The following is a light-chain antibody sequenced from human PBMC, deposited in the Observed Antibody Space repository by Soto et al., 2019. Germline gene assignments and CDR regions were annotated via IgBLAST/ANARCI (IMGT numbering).Light chain of an antibody. J-gene: IGKJ5*01. CDR1: QSVTTR. CDR2: GAS. V-gene: IGKV3-20*01. CDR3: QQAGGSPIT. Sequence: FVWTLSPGTLSTSPGERVTLSCRASQSVTTRLAWYQHKPGQAPRLLMSGASSRASGVPVRFSGSGSGTDFTLTISRLEPEDFALYYCQQAGGSPITFALGTRLEIK.